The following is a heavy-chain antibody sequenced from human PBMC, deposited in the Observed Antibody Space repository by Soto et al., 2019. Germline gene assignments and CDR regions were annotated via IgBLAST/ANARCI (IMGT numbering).Heavy chain of an antibody. CDR2: ISYDGSNK. V-gene: IGHV3-30*18. CDR3: AKHGWTTRGV. CDR1: GFTFSSYG. J-gene: IGHJ4*02. D-gene: IGHD2-15*01. Sequence: QVQLVESGGGVVQPGRSLRLSCAASGFTFSSYGMHWVRQAPGKGLEWVAVISYDGSNKYYADSVKGRFTISRDNSKNTLYLQMNSLRAEDAAVYYCAKHGWTTRGVWGQGTLVTVSS.